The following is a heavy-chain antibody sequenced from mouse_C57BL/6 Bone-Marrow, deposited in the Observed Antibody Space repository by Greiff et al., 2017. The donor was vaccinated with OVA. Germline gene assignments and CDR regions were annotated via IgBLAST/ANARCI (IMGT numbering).Heavy chain of an antibody. CDR3: ALIDDGYLLAMDD. Sequence: EVQLQQSGPELVKPGASVKMSCKASGYTFTDYNMHWVKQSHGQSLEWIGYINPNNGGTSYNEKFKGKATLTVNKSSSTAYMELRSLTSEDAAVYYCALIDDGYLLAMDDWGQGTSVTVSS. CDR2: INPNNGGT. D-gene: IGHD2-3*01. V-gene: IGHV1-22*01. CDR1: GYTFTDYN. J-gene: IGHJ4*01.